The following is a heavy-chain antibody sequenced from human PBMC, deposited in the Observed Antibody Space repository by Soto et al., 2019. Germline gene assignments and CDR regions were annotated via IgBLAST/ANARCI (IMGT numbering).Heavy chain of an antibody. CDR3: ARLGYSSGWYEYYFDY. V-gene: IGHV4-31*03. Sequence: SETLSLTCTVSGGSISSGGYYWHWIRQYPGKGQERIGYIYDSGSTYYNPSLKSRVNISVDTSKNQFSLKLSSVTAADTAVYYCARLGYSSGWYEYYFDYWGQGTLVTVS. CDR2: IYDSGST. D-gene: IGHD6-19*01. J-gene: IGHJ4*02. CDR1: GGSISSGGYY.